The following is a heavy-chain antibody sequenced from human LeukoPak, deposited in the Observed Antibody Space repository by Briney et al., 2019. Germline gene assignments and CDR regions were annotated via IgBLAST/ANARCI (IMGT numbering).Heavy chain of an antibody. D-gene: IGHD3-10*01. V-gene: IGHV4-59*01. CDR2: IYYSGST. J-gene: IGHJ3*02. CDR1: GGSISSYY. Sequence: SETLSLTCTVSGGSISSYYWSWIRQPPGKGLEWIGYIYYSGSTNYNPSLKSRVTISVDTSKNQFSLKLSSVTAADTAVYYCARAELAIRGGAFDIWGQGTMVTVSS. CDR3: ARAELAIRGGAFDI.